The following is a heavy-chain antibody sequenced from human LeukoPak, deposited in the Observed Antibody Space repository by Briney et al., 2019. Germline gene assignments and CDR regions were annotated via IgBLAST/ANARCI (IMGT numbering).Heavy chain of an antibody. CDR3: ARFISLGA. CDR1: GFTFSSYG. Sequence: GGSLRLSCAASGFTFSSYGMHWVRQAPGKGLEWVANIKQDGSEENYVDSVKGRSTISRDNAKKSLYLQMNSLRVEDTAVYYCARFISLGAWGQGTLVTVSS. CDR2: IKQDGSEE. J-gene: IGHJ5*02. V-gene: IGHV3-7*01. D-gene: IGHD3-10*01.